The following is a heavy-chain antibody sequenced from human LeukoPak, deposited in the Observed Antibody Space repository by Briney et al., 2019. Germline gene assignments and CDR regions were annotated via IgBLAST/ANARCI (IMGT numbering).Heavy chain of an antibody. CDR2: THERTST. J-gene: IGHJ4*02. CDR1: GDAIRSHF. V-gene: IGHV4-59*11. CDR3: VIGRGWLPDY. D-gene: IGHD5-24*01. Sequence: SETLSLTCTVPGDAIRSHFYNWVPKPPGKALEGIGVTHERTSTNYTPSHKGRVTISVGTSKDQFSLRLASVTAAVTAVYFCVIGRGWLPDYWGQGTLVTVSS.